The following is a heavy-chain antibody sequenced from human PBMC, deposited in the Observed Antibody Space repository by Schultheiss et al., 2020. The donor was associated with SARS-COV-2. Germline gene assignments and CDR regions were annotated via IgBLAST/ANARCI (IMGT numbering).Heavy chain of an antibody. J-gene: IGHJ6*02. V-gene: IGHV4-34*01. CDR1: GGSFSGYQ. CDR2: INHSGST. D-gene: IGHD2-15*01. CDR3: ARGRCSGGSCYTRDYYYYGMDV. Sequence: SETLSLTCAVYGGSFSGYQWSWVRQPPGKGLEWIGEINHSGSTNYNPSLKSRVTISVDTSKNQFSLKLSSVTAADTAVYYCARGRCSGGSCYTRDYYYYGMDVWGQGTTVTVSS.